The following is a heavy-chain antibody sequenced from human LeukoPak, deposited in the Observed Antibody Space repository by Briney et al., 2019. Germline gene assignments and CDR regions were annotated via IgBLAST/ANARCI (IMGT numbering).Heavy chain of an antibody. CDR3: ARDVGPSYGSGSYYDY. CDR1: GGSISSSSYY. Sequence: PSETLSLTCTVSGGSISSSSYYWGWIRQPPGKGLEWIGSIYYSGSTYYNPSLKSRVTISVDTSKNQFSLKLSSVTAADTAVYYCARDVGPSYGSGSYYDYWGQGTLVIVSS. J-gene: IGHJ4*02. D-gene: IGHD3-10*01. CDR2: IYYSGST. V-gene: IGHV4-39*07.